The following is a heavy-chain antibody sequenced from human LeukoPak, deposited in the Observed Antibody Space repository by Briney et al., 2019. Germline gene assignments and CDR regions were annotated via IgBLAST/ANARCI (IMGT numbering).Heavy chain of an antibody. J-gene: IGHJ4*02. D-gene: IGHD3-10*01. V-gene: IGHV3-74*01. CDR2: INSDGSGT. CDR3: ARASGPFDY. Sequence: PGGSLRLSCAASGFTFSTYYMYWLRQAPGKGLVWVSGINSDGSGTNYADSVKGRFTISRDTAKNTVYLQMNSLRAEDTAVYSCARASGPFDYWGQGTLVTISS. CDR1: GFTFSTYY.